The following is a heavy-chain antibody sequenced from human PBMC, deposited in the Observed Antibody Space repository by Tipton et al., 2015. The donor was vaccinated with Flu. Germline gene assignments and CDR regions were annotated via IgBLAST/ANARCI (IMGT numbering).Heavy chain of an antibody. CDR3: ARRTYSNYVSDPKNWFDP. CDR2: LNIAGNT. CDR1: GGSISSGSFY. J-gene: IGHJ5*02. D-gene: IGHD4-11*01. Sequence: TLSLTCTVSGGSISSGSFYWIWIRQPAGKGLEWIGRLNIAGNTNYKPSLKSRVSISVDRSKNQFSLKVISVTATDTAVYYCARRTYSNYVSDPKNWFDPWGQGTLVTVSS. V-gene: IGHV4-61*02.